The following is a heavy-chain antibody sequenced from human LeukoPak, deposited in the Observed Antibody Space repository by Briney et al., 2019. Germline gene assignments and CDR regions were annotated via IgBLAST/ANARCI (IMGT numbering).Heavy chain of an antibody. CDR1: GGTFSNYV. CDR2: IIPMSGTA. V-gene: IGHV1-69*05. Sequence: SVKVSCKASGGTFSNYVISWVRQAPGQGLEWMGGIIPMSGTANYAQKFQGRVTITTDESTSTGYMEMSSLRSEDTAVYYCARGYYYGSETYWHTNWFDPWGQGTPVTVSS. CDR3: ARGYYYGSETYWHTNWFDP. D-gene: IGHD3-10*01. J-gene: IGHJ5*02.